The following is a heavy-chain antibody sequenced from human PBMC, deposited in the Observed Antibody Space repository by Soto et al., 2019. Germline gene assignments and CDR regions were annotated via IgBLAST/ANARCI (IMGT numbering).Heavy chain of an antibody. J-gene: IGHJ5*02. CDR2: ISANGGST. CDR1: GFTFSNYA. CDR3: AREAEPVGIRREFDP. Sequence: GGSLRLSCAASGFTFSNYAMHWVRQAPGKGLEYVSGISANGGSTFHANSVKGRLTISRDNSMNTLYLQMGSLRPEDMAGYYCAREAEPVGIRREFDPWGQGTLVTVSS. D-gene: IGHD2-2*01. V-gene: IGHV3-64*01.